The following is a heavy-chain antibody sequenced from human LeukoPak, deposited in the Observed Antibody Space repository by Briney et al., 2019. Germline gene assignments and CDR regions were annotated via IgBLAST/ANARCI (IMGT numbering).Heavy chain of an antibody. CDR1: GFTFSSYA. Sequence: PGGSLRLSCAASGFTFSSYAMSWVRQAPGKGLEWVSAISGSGGSTYYADSVKGRFTISRDNSKNTLYLQMDSLRAEDTAVYYCAKDSYGSGTTADYWGQGTLVTVSS. V-gene: IGHV3-23*01. J-gene: IGHJ4*02. CDR3: AKDSYGSGTTADY. D-gene: IGHD3-10*01. CDR2: ISGSGGST.